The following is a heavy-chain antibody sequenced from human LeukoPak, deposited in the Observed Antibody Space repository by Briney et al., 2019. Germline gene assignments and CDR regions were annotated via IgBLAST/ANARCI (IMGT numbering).Heavy chain of an antibody. J-gene: IGHJ6*03. V-gene: IGHV1-69*06. CDR1: GGTFSSYA. Sequence: SSVKVSCKASGGTFSSYAISWVRQAPGHRLEWMGGIIPIFGTANYAQKFQGRVTITADTSTSTAYMELSSLRSEDTAVYDFAAPVHHFWSGYCDLSTPRHCYGYYYWDVWGKGTTVTVSS. CDR3: AAPVHHFWSGYCDLSTPRHCYGYYYWDV. D-gene: IGHD3-3*02. CDR2: IIPIFGTA.